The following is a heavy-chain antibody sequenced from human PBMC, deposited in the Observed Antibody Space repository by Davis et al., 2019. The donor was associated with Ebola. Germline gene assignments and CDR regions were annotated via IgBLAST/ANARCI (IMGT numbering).Heavy chain of an antibody. CDR2: ILYDGINK. D-gene: IGHD6-19*01. CDR3: AKDSGWQMSP. CDR1: GFSLSNYG. J-gene: IGHJ5*02. Sequence: GESLKTPCAASGFSLSNYGTHWVRQAPGRGLEWVAGILYDGINKQYAESVRGRFTISRDDSKRTVSLQMSSLRAEDTAVYYCAKDSGWQMSPWGQGTLVTVSS. V-gene: IGHV3-30*02.